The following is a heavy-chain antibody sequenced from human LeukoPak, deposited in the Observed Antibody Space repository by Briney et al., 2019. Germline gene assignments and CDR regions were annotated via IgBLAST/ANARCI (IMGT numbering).Heavy chain of an antibody. J-gene: IGHJ4*02. D-gene: IGHD4/OR15-4a*01. CDR2: IYYSGST. CDR3: ARYGASGNLDY. CDR1: GGSISSYY. V-gene: IGHV4-59*08. Sequence: PSETLSLTCTVSGGSISSYYWSWIRQPPGKGLECIGYIYYSGSTSYNPSLKSRVTMSVDTSKNQFSLKLSSVAAADTAVYYCARYGASGNLDYWGQGTLVTVSS.